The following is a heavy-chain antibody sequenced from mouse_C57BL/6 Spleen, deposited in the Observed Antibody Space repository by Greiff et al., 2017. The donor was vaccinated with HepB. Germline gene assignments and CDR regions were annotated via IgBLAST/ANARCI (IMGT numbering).Heavy chain of an antibody. CDR3: AGYYGSSPMDY. CDR1: GFTFSDYG. Sequence: EVQLQESGGGLVKPGGSLKLSCAASGFTFSDYGMHWVRQAPEKGLEWVAYISSGSSTIYYADTVKGRFTISRDNAKNTLFLQMTSLRSEDTAMYYCAGYYGSSPMDYWGQGTSVTVSS. D-gene: IGHD1-1*01. V-gene: IGHV5-17*01. J-gene: IGHJ4*01. CDR2: ISSGSSTI.